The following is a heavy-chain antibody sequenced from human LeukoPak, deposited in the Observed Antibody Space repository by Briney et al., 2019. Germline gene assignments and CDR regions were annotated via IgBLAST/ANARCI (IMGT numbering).Heavy chain of an antibody. J-gene: IGHJ4*02. Sequence: ASVKVSCKASGYTFTSYDINCVRQATGQGLEWMGWMNPNSGNTGYAQKFQGRVTMTRNTSISTAYMELSSLRSEDTAVYYCALPDYYDSSGYSKVVDYWGQGTLVTVSS. CDR2: MNPNSGNT. CDR1: GYTFTSYD. CDR3: ALPDYYDSSGYSKVVDY. D-gene: IGHD3-22*01. V-gene: IGHV1-8*01.